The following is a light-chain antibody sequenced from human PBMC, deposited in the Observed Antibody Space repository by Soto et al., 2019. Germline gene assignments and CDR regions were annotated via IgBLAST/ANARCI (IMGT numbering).Light chain of an antibody. CDR2: GAS. J-gene: IGKJ5*01. V-gene: IGKV3-20*01. Sequence: DIVLTQSPGTLSLSPGERATLSCRASQSVSSSYLAWYQHKPGQAPRLLIYGASNRATDITDRFSGSGSGTDFTLTINRLEPEDFAVYFCQQYGASPRFGQGTRLEIK. CDR1: QSVSSSY. CDR3: QQYGASPR.